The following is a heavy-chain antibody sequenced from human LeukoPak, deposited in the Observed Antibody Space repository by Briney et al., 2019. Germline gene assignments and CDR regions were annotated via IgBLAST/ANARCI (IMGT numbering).Heavy chain of an antibody. CDR3: ARHKTTVRYSMDV. V-gene: IGHV4-39*01. CDR2: IYYSGST. J-gene: IGHJ6*02. D-gene: IGHD4-17*01. Sequence: SETLPLTCTVSGGPISSSSYYWGRIRQPPGKGLAWIVIIYYSGSTYSTPSLKSRVTIYIDTSQNHFSLKLSSVTAADTAVYYCARHKTTVRYSMDVWGQGTTVTVSS. CDR1: GGPISSSSYY.